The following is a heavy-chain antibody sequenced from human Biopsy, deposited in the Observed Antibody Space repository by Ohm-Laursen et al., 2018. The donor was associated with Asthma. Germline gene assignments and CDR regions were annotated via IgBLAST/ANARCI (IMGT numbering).Heavy chain of an antibody. CDR3: ATTFHYCCPYHAEHYQL. D-gene: IGHD2-15*01. CDR2: IKHDGTEK. CDR1: GFTFGDYW. V-gene: IGHV3-7*01. Sequence: SLRLSCAPPGFTFGDYWMSWVRPAPGKGLEWVAKIKHDGTEKNHVDSLKGRFTISRHNANKSLYLQMNSLRAADTCVHDCATTFHYCCPYHAEHYQLWGQGTLVTVPS. J-gene: IGHJ4*02.